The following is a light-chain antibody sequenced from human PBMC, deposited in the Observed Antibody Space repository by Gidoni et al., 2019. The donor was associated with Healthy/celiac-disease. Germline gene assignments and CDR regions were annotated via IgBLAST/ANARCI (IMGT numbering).Light chain of an antibody. CDR1: QSVSSSY. V-gene: IGKV3-20*01. Sequence: DIVLTPSPGTLSLSPGDRATLSCRASQSVSSSYLAWYQQKPGQAPRLLIYGASSRATGIPDRFSGSGSGTDFTLTISRLEPEDFAVYYCQQYGSSTLTFGGGTKVEIK. J-gene: IGKJ4*01. CDR2: GAS. CDR3: QQYGSSTLT.